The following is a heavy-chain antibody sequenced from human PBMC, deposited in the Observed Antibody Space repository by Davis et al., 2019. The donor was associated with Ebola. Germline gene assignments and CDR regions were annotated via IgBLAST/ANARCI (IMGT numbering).Heavy chain of an antibody. Sequence: GESLKISCAASGFTFSSYGMHWVRQAPGKGLEWVAFIRYDGSNKYYADSVKGRFTISRDNAKNSLYLQMNSLRAEDTAVYYCAIANRGPVADTGDYWGQGTLVTVSS. CDR2: IRYDGSNK. D-gene: IGHD6-19*01. CDR3: AIANRGPVADTGDY. V-gene: IGHV3-30*02. J-gene: IGHJ4*02. CDR1: GFTFSSYG.